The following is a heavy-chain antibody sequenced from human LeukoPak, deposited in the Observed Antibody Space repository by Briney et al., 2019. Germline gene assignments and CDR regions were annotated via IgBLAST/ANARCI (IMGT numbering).Heavy chain of an antibody. J-gene: IGHJ3*02. CDR2: IWYDGSNK. Sequence: PGGSLRLSCAASGFTFSSYGMHWVRQAPGKGLEWVAVIWYDGSNKYYADSVKGRFTISRDNSKNTLYLQMNSLRAEDTAVYYCARSRYNDAFDIWGQGTMVTVSS. D-gene: IGHD5-24*01. CDR3: ARSRYNDAFDI. V-gene: IGHV3-33*01. CDR1: GFTFSSYG.